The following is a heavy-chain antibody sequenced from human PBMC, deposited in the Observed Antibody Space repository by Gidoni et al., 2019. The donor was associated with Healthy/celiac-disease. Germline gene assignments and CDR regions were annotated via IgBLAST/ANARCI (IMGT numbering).Heavy chain of an antibody. CDR3: AKAYYDYVWGSIPFDY. V-gene: IGHV3-23*01. J-gene: IGHJ4*02. CDR1: GFTFSSYA. Sequence: EVQLLESGGGLVQPGGSLRLSCAASGFTFSSYAMSWVRQAPGKGLEWVSAISGSGGSTYYADSVKGRFTISSDNSKNTLYLQMNSLRAEDTAVYYCAKAYYDYVWGSIPFDYWGQGTLVTVSS. D-gene: IGHD3-16*01. CDR2: ISGSGGST.